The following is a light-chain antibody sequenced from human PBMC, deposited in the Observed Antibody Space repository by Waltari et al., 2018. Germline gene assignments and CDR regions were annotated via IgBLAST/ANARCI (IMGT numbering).Light chain of an antibody. CDR1: DSDVGAYDF. V-gene: IGLV2-14*01. CDR2: EVS. J-gene: IGLJ1*01. Sequence: QSALTQPASVSGSPGQSITISCSGTDSDVGAYDFVAWYHQHTGKAPHLFIFEVSNRPTGTTNRISAAKSVDTAFPTIYGLQAAGEADYYYSTYTTSSAPGVFGTGTRVTVL. CDR3: STYTTSSAPGV.